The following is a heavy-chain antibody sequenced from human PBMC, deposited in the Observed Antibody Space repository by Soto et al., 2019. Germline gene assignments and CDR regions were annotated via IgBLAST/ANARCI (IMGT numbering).Heavy chain of an antibody. CDR3: ARDSGYGDPLDY. CDR2: IFYSGNT. J-gene: IGHJ4*02. D-gene: IGHD4-17*01. V-gene: IGHV4-59*01. CDR1: GGYISSYY. Sequence: PSETLSLTCSVSGGYISSYYWSWIRQPPGKGLEWIGYIFYSGNTNYNPSLRSRVTISVDTSKNQFSLKLRSVTPADTAVYYCARDSGYGDPLDYWGQGTLVTVS.